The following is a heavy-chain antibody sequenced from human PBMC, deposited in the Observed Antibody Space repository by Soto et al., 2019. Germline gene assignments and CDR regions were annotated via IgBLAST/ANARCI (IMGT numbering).Heavy chain of an antibody. Sequence: EVQLVESGGGLVKPGGSLRLSCAASGFTFSNAWMSWVRQAPGKGLEWVGRIKSKTDGGTTDYAAPVKGRFTISRDDSKNTLYLQMNSLKTEDTAVYYCTTDPLTLPGIAVAGPYFDYWGQGALVPVSS. CDR2: IKSKTDGGTT. J-gene: IGHJ4*02. CDR1: GFTFSNAW. V-gene: IGHV3-15*01. D-gene: IGHD6-19*01. CDR3: TTDPLTLPGIAVAGPYFDY.